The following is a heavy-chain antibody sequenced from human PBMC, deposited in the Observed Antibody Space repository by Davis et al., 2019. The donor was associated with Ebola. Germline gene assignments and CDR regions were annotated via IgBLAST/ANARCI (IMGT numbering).Heavy chain of an antibody. V-gene: IGHV3-48*01. J-gene: IGHJ4*02. Sequence: PGGSLRLSCTASGFAFSNYNMNWVRQAPGKGLGWVSSITTIGWSTYYADSVKGRFIISRDNAKNSLFLQMHSLRGDDTAVYFCARETPISSRSDWWGQGTLVTVSS. D-gene: IGHD2-2*01. CDR3: ARETPISSRSDW. CDR1: GFAFSNYN. CDR2: ITTIGWST.